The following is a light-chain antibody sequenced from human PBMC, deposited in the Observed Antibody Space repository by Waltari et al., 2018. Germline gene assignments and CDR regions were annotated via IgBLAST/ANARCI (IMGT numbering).Light chain of an antibody. CDR2: LAS. J-gene: IGKJ3*01. CDR3: HQTYNSPFT. V-gene: IGKV1-39*01. Sequence: DIQMTQSPSSLSASIGDRFTITCRASPTISHFLNWYQQKPRKAPKLLVYLASNLQSGVPSKVSGRGSGTDFTLTISSLQPDDFATYFWHQTYNSPFTFGPGTKVDVK. CDR1: PTISHF.